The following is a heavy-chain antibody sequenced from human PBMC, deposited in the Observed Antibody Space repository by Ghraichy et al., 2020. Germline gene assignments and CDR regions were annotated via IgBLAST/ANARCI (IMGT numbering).Heavy chain of an antibody. Sequence: SETLSLTCAVYGGSFSGYYWSWIRQPPGKGLEWIGEINHSGSTNYNPSLKSRVTISVDTSKNQFSLKLSSVTAADTAVYYCARDIQLSNYYYYYYGMDVWGQGTTVTVSS. CDR1: GGSFSGYY. V-gene: IGHV4-34*01. D-gene: IGHD5-18*01. J-gene: IGHJ6*02. CDR3: ARDIQLSNYYYYYYGMDV. CDR2: INHSGST.